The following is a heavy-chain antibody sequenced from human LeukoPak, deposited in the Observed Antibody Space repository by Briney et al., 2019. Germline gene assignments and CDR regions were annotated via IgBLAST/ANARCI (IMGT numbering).Heavy chain of an antibody. CDR2: ISWNSGSI. Sequence: GGSLRLSCAASGVTFYDYAMHWVRHAPGKGLEWVSGISWNSGSIGYADSVKGRFTISRDNAKNSLYLQMNSLRAEGTALYYCAKDSGYYDSSGYKSNYFDYWGQGALVTVSS. V-gene: IGHV3-9*01. CDR3: AKDSGYYDSSGYKSNYFDY. J-gene: IGHJ4*02. CDR1: GVTFYDYA. D-gene: IGHD3-22*01.